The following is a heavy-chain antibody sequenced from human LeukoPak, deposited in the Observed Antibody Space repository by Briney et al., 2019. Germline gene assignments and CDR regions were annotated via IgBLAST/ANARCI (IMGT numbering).Heavy chain of an antibody. Sequence: GGSLRLSCAASGFTFSNYWMHWVRQAPGKGLVWVSRINTDGSSTSYVDSVKGRFTISRDNAKNTLYLQMNSLRAEDTAIYYCARESRSVVTRYFQHWGQGTLVTVSS. D-gene: IGHD4-23*01. CDR2: INTDGSST. CDR3: ARESRSVVTRYFQH. V-gene: IGHV3-74*01. CDR1: GFTFSNYW. J-gene: IGHJ1*01.